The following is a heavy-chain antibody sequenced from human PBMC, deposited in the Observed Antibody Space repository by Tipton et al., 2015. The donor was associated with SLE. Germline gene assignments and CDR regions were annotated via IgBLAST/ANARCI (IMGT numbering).Heavy chain of an antibody. V-gene: IGHV3-11*04. CDR1: GFTFSDYY. Sequence: SLRLSCAASGFTFSDYYMSWIRQAPGKGLEWVSHITSSGTTIYYADSVKGRFTISRDNTKNSLYLQMDSLRAEDTAVYYCARGLGKWYFDLWGRGTLVTVSS. D-gene: IGHD3-16*01. J-gene: IGHJ2*01. CDR3: ARGLGKWYFDL. CDR2: ITSSGTTI.